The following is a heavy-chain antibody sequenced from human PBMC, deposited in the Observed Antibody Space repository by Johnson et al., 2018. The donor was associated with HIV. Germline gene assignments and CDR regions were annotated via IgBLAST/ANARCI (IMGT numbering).Heavy chain of an antibody. D-gene: IGHD2-8*02. V-gene: IGHV3-30*18. CDR1: GFTFSSYG. Sequence: QVQLVESGGGVVQPGRSLRLYCAASGFTFSSYGMHWVRQAPGKGLEWVAVISYGGSNKYYAASVKGRFTISRDNSKHPLYLQMNSLSAEDTAGYSCAKEGRDVTGGVCYSLAFDIWGQGTMVTVSS. J-gene: IGHJ3*02. CDR3: AKEGRDVTGGVCYSLAFDI. CDR2: ISYGGSNK.